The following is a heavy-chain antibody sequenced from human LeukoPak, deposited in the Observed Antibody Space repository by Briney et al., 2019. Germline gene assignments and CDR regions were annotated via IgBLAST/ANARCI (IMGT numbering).Heavy chain of an antibody. V-gene: IGHV3-23*01. Sequence: GGSLRLSCAASGFTFSSYAMSWVRQAPGKGLEWVSAISGSGGSTYYADSVKGRFTISRDNSKNMVYLQMNSLRAEDTAVYYCARDGVSEYSSGWYGGRDAFDIWGQGTMITVSS. J-gene: IGHJ3*02. CDR2: ISGSGGST. CDR1: GFTFSSYA. CDR3: ARDGVSEYSSGWYGGRDAFDI. D-gene: IGHD6-19*01.